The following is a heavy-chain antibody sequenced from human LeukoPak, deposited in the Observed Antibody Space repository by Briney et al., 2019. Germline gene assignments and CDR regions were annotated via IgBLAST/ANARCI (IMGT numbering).Heavy chain of an antibody. CDR2: IRSKAYGGTT. V-gene: IGHV3-49*04. J-gene: IGHJ4*02. Sequence: GRSLRLSCTASGFTFGDYAMSWVRQAPGKGLEWVGFIRSKAYGGTTEYAASVKGRFTISRDDSKSIAYLQMNSLKTEDTAVYYCTLYYYDSSGYYYDYWGQGTLVTVSS. CDR3: TLYYYDSSGYYYDY. CDR1: GFTFGDYA. D-gene: IGHD3-22*01.